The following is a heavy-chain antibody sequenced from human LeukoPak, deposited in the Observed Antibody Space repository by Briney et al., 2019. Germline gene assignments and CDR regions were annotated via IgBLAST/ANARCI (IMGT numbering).Heavy chain of an antibody. V-gene: IGHV4-61*02. D-gene: IGHD3-10*01. J-gene: IGHJ5*02. Sequence: SETLSLTCTVSGGSISTGSYSWNWIRQAAGKGLEWIGRIYTSGSTNYNPSLKSRVTVSVDTSKNQFSLKLSSVTAADTAVYYCARDYGSGDQKCFDPWGQGTLVTVSS. CDR1: GGSISTGSYS. CDR3: ARDYGSGDQKCFDP. CDR2: IYTSGST.